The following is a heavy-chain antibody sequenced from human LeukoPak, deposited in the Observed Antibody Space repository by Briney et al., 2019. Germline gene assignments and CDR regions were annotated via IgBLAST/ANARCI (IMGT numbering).Heavy chain of an antibody. V-gene: IGHV1-46*01. Sequence: ASVKVSCKASGYTFTNYYIHWVRQAPGQGLEWMGIINLSGGGTTYAQKFQGRVTITADKSTSTAYMELSSLRSEDTAVYYCAKPWDTAMPNDYWGQGTLVTVSS. CDR1: GYTFTNYY. CDR2: INLSGGGT. CDR3: AKPWDTAMPNDY. J-gene: IGHJ4*02. D-gene: IGHD5-18*01.